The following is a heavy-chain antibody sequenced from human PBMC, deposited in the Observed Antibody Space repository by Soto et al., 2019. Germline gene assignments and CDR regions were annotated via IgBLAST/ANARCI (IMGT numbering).Heavy chain of an antibody. Sequence: QVQLQQWGAGLLKPSETLSLTCAVYGESFSGYYWSWIRQPPGKGLEWIGEINHSGSTNYNPSLKSRVTISIDTSKNQFSRKLSSVTAADTAIYYCARGGDWMRNWGQGTLVTVSS. CDR1: GESFSGYY. J-gene: IGHJ4*02. CDR3: ARGGDWMRN. D-gene: IGHD2-21*02. CDR2: INHSGST. V-gene: IGHV4-34*01.